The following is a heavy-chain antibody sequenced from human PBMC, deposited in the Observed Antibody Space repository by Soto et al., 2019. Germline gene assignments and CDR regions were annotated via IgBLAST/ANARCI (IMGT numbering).Heavy chain of an antibody. CDR1: GYTFTSYY. Sequence: ASVKVSCKASGYTFTSYYMHWVRQAPGQGLEWMGIINPSGGSTSYAQKFQGRVTMTRDTSTSTVYMELSSLRSEDTAVYYFSRDPITTFGAAPYYYYYMDVWGKGTTVTVSS. CDR3: SRDPITTFGAAPYYYYYMDV. J-gene: IGHJ6*03. D-gene: IGHD3-3*01. CDR2: INPSGGST. V-gene: IGHV1-46*03.